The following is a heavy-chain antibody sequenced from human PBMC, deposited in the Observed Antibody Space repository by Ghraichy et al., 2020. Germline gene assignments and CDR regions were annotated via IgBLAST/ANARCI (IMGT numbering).Heavy chain of an antibody. D-gene: IGHD6-19*01. Sequence: GGSLRLSCVASGFTFSSFAMSWVRQAPGKGLEWVSAISVSGRTYYADSVKGRFTISRDNSKNTLYLQMNSRRAEDTAVYYCAKDQRYNSGWGQGTLVTVSS. CDR2: ISVSGRT. CDR1: GFTFSSFA. CDR3: AKDQRYNSG. V-gene: IGHV3-23*01. J-gene: IGHJ4*02.